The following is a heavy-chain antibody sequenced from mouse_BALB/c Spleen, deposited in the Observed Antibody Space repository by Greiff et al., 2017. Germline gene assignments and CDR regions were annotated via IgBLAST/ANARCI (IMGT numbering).Heavy chain of an antibody. Sequence: EVKLVESGGGLVKPGGSLKLSCAASGFTFSSYAMSWVRQTPEKRLEWVASISSGGSTYYPDSVKGRFTISRDNARNILYLQMSSLRSEDTAMYYCARGERDYDGAMDYWGQGTSVTVSS. CDR3: ARGERDYDGAMDY. J-gene: IGHJ4*01. V-gene: IGHV5-6-5*01. D-gene: IGHD2-4*01. CDR1: GFTFSSYA. CDR2: ISSGGST.